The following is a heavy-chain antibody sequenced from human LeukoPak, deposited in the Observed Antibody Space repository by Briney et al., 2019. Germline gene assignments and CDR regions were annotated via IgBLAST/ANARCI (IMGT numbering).Heavy chain of an antibody. V-gene: IGHV1-69*13. CDR2: IIPIFGTA. D-gene: IGHD3-22*01. CDR3: AVDSSGYSYDFDY. Sequence: SVKVSCKASGGTFSSYAISWVRQAPGQGLEWMGGIIPIFGTANYAQKFQGRVTITADESTSTAYMELSSLRSEDTAVYYCAVDSSGYSYDFDYWGQGTQVTVSS. J-gene: IGHJ4*02. CDR1: GGTFSSYA.